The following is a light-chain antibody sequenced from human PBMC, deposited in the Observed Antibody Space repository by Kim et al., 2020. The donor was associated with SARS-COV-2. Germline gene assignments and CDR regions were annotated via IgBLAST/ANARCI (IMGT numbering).Light chain of an antibody. V-gene: IGLV1-47*01. Sequence: GQGVTISCSGSNSNIGNHYVYWYQHLPGTAPKLLIYRDDQRPSGVPDRFSGSKSGTSASLAISGLRSEDDADYYCAAWDDRLISWVFGGGTKLTVL. J-gene: IGLJ3*02. CDR1: NSNIGNHY. CDR2: RDD. CDR3: AAWDDRLISWV.